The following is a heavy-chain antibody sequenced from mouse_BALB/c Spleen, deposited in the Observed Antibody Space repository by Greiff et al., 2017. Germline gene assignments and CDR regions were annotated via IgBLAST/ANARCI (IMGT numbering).Heavy chain of an antibody. V-gene: IGHV1-54*01. Sequence: QVQLQQSGAELVRPGTSVKVSCKASGYAFTNYLIEWVKQRPGQGLEWIGVINPGSGGTNYNEKFKGKATLTADKSSSTAYMQLSSLASEDSAVYYCARSGGNYEGAYWGQGTLVTVSA. CDR1: GYAFTNYL. CDR2: INPGSGGT. J-gene: IGHJ3*01. CDR3: ARSGGNYEGAY. D-gene: IGHD2-1*01.